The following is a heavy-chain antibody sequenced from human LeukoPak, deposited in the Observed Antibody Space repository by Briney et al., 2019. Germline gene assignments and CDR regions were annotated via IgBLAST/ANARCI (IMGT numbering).Heavy chain of an antibody. CDR1: GGTFSSYA. V-gene: IGHV1-69*05. CDR2: IIPIFGTA. D-gene: IGHD2-2*01. J-gene: IGHJ5*02. CDR3: PSRRWGVVVPADPFDP. Sequence: SVKVSCKASGGTFSSYAISWVRQAPGQGLEWMGRIIPIFGTANYAQKFQGRVTITTYESTSTAYMALSRLRSEATAVYYCPSRRWGVVVPADPFDPWGQGTLVTVSS.